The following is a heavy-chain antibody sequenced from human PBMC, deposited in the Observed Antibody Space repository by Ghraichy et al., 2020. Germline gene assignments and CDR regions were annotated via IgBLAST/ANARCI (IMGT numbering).Heavy chain of an antibody. Sequence: GESLNISCVASGFTFNNYWMSWVRQTPGKGLEWVANMNQEGSGKFYMDSVKGRFTISRDNAKNSLYLQMNGLRAEDTAVYYCARDPVVYWGWDYWGQGILVTVSS. CDR1: GFTFNNYW. D-gene: IGHD2-8*02. J-gene: IGHJ4*02. CDR2: MNQEGSGK. V-gene: IGHV3-7*01. CDR3: ARDPVVYWGWDY.